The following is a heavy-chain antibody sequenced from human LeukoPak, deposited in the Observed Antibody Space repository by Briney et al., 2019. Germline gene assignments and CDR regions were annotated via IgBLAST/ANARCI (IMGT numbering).Heavy chain of an antibody. CDR2: IYHSGST. J-gene: IGHJ5*02. CDR1: GYSISSGYY. CDR3: ARDPRRSPVTQRFDP. V-gene: IGHV4-38-2*02. D-gene: IGHD5-18*01. Sequence: SETLSLTCTVSGYSISSGYYWGWIRQPPGKGLEWIGSIYHSGSTYYNPSLKSRVTISVDTSKNQFSLKLSSVAAADTAVYYCARDPRRSPVTQRFDPWGQGTLVTVSS.